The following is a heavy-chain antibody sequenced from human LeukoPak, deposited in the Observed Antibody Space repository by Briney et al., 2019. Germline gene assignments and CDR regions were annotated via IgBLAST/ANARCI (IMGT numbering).Heavy chain of an antibody. CDR1: GFTFSSYG. CDR3: AKIQGNWNDRLSFDY. V-gene: IGHV3-30*02. D-gene: IGHD1-20*01. CDR2: IMYDGSNT. J-gene: IGHJ4*02. Sequence: TGGSLRLSCAASGFTFSSYGMHWVRQAPGKGLEWVAFIMYDGSNTYYGDSVKGRFTISRDNSKNTLYLQMNSLRVEDTAVYYCAKIQGNWNDRLSFDYWAREPWSPSPQ.